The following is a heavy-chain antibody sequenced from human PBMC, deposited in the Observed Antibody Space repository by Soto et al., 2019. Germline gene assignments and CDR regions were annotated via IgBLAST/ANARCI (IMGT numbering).Heavy chain of an antibody. J-gene: IGHJ6*04. CDR3: AKWEGLGSVYYYYAMDV. CDR1: GGSISSGGYY. Sequence: KPSETMSLTCTVSGGSISSGGYYWTWIRQHPGKGLEWIAYIYHSGYTFYNPSRKSRVTMSVDTSKNQFSLKLRSVTAADTAGYYCAKWEGLGSVYYYYAMDVWGKGTTVTVAS. CDR2: IYHSGYT. V-gene: IGHV4-31*03. D-gene: IGHD1-26*01.